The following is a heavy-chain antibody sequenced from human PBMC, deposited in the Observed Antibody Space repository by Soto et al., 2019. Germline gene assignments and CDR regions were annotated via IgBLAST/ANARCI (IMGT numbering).Heavy chain of an antibody. D-gene: IGHD1-26*01. V-gene: IGHV3-30*18. J-gene: IGHJ4*02. CDR3: AKDQGSGSVIDY. CDR2: ISYDGSNK. Sequence: GGSLRLSCAASGFIFSSYDMHWVRQAPGKGLEWVAVISYDGSNKYYADSVKGRFTISRDNSKNTLYLQMNSLRAEGTAVYYCAKDQGSGSVIDYWGQGTLVTVSS. CDR1: GFIFSSYD.